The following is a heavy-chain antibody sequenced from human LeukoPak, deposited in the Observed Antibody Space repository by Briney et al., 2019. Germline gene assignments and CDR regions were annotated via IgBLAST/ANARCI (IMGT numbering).Heavy chain of an antibody. CDR2: ISAYNHNT. J-gene: IGHJ4*02. CDR3: ATYCSSTSCYGPQFFDY. D-gene: IGHD2-2*01. V-gene: IGHV1-18*01. CDR1: GYTFTSYG. Sequence: GASVKVSCKASGYTFTSYGISWVRQAPGQGLEWMGWISAYNHNTNYAQKLQGRVTMTTDTSTSTAYMELSSLRSEDTAVYYCATYCSSTSCYGPQFFDYWGQGTLVTVSS.